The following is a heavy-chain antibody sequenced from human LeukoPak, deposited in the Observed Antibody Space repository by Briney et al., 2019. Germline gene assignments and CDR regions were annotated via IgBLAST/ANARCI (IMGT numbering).Heavy chain of an antibody. CDR1: GGSISSSSYY. Sequence: PSETLSLTCTVSGGSISSSSYYWGWIRQPPGKGLEWIGSIYYSGSTYYNPSLKSRVTISVDTSKNQFSLKLSSVTAADTAVYYCARGYYYDSSGYYYGYWGQGTLVTVSS. CDR2: IYYSGST. D-gene: IGHD3-22*01. V-gene: IGHV4-39*01. CDR3: ARGYYYDSSGYYYGY. J-gene: IGHJ4*02.